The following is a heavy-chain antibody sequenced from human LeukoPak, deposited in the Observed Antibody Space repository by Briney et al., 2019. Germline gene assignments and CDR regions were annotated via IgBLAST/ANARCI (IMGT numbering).Heavy chain of an antibody. Sequence: GASVKVSCKASEYIFTGYYMHWVRQAPGQGLEWMGWINPNSGGTNYAQKFQGWVTMTRDTSISTAYMELSSLRSDDTAVYYCARDLVGSGGHYYFDYWGQGTLVTVSS. CDR2: INPNSGGT. J-gene: IGHJ4*02. V-gene: IGHV1-2*04. CDR1: EYIFTGYY. CDR3: ARDLVGSGGHYYFDY. D-gene: IGHD6-19*01.